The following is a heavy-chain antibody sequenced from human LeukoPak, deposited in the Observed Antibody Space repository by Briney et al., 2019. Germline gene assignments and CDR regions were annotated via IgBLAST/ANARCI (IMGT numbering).Heavy chain of an antibody. CDR3: VREPCLYYDSSGYYFASREAPDAFDI. D-gene: IGHD3-22*01. CDR1: GYTFQGYR. Sequence: GAPVKFSCKASGYTFQGYRIIWLQQAPEQGLECMGWISAYTCNTNYPMKLQGRVTMTTDTPASPAYLLLRSLRPDDAAVYYCVREPCLYYDSSGYYFASREAPDAFDIWGQGRMVTVSS. J-gene: IGHJ3*02. V-gene: IGHV1-18*01. CDR2: ISAYTCNT.